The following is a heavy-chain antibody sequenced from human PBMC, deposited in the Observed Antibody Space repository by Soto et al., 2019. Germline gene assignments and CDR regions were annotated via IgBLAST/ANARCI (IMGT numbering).Heavy chain of an antibody. D-gene: IGHD3-3*01. V-gene: IGHV4-4*07. J-gene: IGHJ5*02. CDR1: GGAISTYY. CDR2: IYSSGST. CDR3: ARGQRFSDWFAP. Sequence: QVHLQESGPGLVKPSETLSLTCTVSGGAISTYYWTWIRQPAGKGLEWIGRIYSSGSTKYNPSLQSRVTMSLDTSNNQFSLRLTSVTAADTAVYYCARGQRFSDWFAPWGQGTLVTVSS.